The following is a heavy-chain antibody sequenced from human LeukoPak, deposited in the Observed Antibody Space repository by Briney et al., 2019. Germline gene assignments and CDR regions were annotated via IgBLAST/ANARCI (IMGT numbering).Heavy chain of an antibody. CDR3: AFSRRYYGSGTNAFDI. Sequence: SETLSLPCTVSGGSISSGDYYWSWIRQPPGKGLEWIGYIYYSGSTYYNPSLKSRVTISVDTSKNQFSLKLSSVTAADTAVYYCAFSRRYYGSGTNAFDIWGQGTMVTVSS. CDR2: IYYSGST. CDR1: GGSISSGDYY. J-gene: IGHJ3*02. V-gene: IGHV4-30-4*01. D-gene: IGHD3-10*01.